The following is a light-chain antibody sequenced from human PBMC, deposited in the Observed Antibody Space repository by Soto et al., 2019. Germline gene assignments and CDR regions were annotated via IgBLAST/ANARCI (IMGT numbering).Light chain of an antibody. V-gene: IGKV3-15*01. Sequence: EIVLTQSPATLSLSPGERATLSCRASQSVSSSLAWYQQQPGQAPRLVIYGASTRATGIPARFSGSGSGTEFTLTISSLESEDSGVYYCLQHYSWPWTFGQGTKVDIK. J-gene: IGKJ1*01. CDR2: GAS. CDR1: QSVSSS. CDR3: LQHYSWPWT.